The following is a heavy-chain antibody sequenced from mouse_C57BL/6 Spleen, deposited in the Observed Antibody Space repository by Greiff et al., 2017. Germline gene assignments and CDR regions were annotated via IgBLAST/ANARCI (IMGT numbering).Heavy chain of an antibody. V-gene: IGHV5-4*01. CDR2: ISDGGSYT. J-gene: IGHJ2*01. CDR3: AREGGEFDY. CDR1: GFTFSSYA. Sequence: EVMLVESGGGLVKPGGSLKLSCAASGFTFSSYAMSWVRQTPEKRLEWVATISDGGSYTYYPDNVKGRFTISRDNAKNNLYLQMSHLKSEDTAMYYCAREGGEFDYWGQGTTLTVSS.